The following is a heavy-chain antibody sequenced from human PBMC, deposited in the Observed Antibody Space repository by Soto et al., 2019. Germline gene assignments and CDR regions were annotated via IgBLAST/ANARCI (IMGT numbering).Heavy chain of an antibody. CDR2: IYYSGST. CDR3: ARQRIAMVRTVDP. CDR1: GGSISSSGYY. D-gene: IGHD3-10*01. Sequence: PSETLSLTCTVSGGSISSSGYYWGWIRQPPGKGLEWIGSIYYSGSTYYNPSLKSRVTISVDTSKNQFSLKLSSVTAADTAVYYCARQRIAMVRTVDPWGQGTQVTVSS. V-gene: IGHV4-39*01. J-gene: IGHJ5*02.